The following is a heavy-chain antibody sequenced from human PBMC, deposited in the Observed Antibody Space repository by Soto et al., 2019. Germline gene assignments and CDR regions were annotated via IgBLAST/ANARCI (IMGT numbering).Heavy chain of an antibody. CDR3: ARGPYGDNAFDI. Sequence: GAPVKVSCKASGYSFTDYYMHWIRQAPGQGLEWMGWIAPHRDGTEFAQKFQGRITLTGDTSTSTAYMELKGLTSADTAVYFCARGPYGDNAFDIWGQGTVVTVSS. CDR1: GYSFTDYY. D-gene: IGHD4-17*01. CDR2: IAPHRDGT. J-gene: IGHJ3*02. V-gene: IGHV1-2*02.